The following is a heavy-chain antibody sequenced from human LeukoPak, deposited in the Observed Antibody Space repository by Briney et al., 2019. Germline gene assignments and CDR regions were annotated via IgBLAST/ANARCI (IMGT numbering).Heavy chain of an antibody. J-gene: IGHJ5*02. CDR1: GGSISRSNFY. V-gene: IGHV4-39*07. CDR3: ARGYCSGGSCYSWWFDP. D-gene: IGHD2-15*01. CDR2: IHYSGST. Sequence: NPSETLSLTCTASGGSISRSNFYWGWIRQPPGKGLEWIGSIHYSGSTYYNPSLKSRVTISVDTSKNQFSLKLSSVTAADTAVYYCARGYCSGGSCYSWWFDPWGQGTLVTVSS.